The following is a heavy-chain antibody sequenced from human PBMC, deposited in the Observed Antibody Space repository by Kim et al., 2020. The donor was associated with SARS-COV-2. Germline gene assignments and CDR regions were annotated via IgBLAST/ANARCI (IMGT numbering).Heavy chain of an antibody. CDR1: GFTVSSNY. D-gene: IGHD3-16*01. Sequence: GGSLRLSCAASGFTVSSNYMSWVRQAPGKGLEWVSGIYSGGSTYYADSVKGRLTISRDNYTNTLYLQMNSLRAEETAAYYCGRKGGWGGDDFDYLGQG. CDR2: IYSGGST. J-gene: IGHJ4*02. V-gene: IGHV3-53*01. CDR3: GRKGGWGGDDFDY.